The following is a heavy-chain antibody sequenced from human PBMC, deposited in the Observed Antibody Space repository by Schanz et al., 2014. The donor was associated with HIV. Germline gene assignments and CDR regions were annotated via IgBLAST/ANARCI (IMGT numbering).Heavy chain of an antibody. CDR1: GGTFSSYA. V-gene: IGHV1-69*06. J-gene: IGHJ6*02. D-gene: IGHD3-3*02. CDR3: ARAAFSSEYYYGMDV. CDR2: IIPIFGTT. Sequence: QVQLVQSGAEVKKPGSSVKVSCKASGGTFSSYAISWVRQAPGQGLEWMGGIIPIFGTTNYAQKFQGRVTMTRDTSTSTAYMELSSLRSADTAVYFCARAAFSSEYYYGMDVWGRGTLVTVSS.